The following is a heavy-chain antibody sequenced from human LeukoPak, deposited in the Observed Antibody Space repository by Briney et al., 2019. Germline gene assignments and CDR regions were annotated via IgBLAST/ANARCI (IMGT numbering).Heavy chain of an antibody. CDR2: IGGSGGST. Sequence: GGSLRLSCAASGFMFSSYAMSWVRQAPGKGLEWVSGIGGSGGSTYYADSVKGRFTISRDNSKNTLYLQMNSLRAEDTAVYYCVRDDDRPDNGLDYWGQGTLVTVSS. CDR3: VRDDDRPDNGLDY. V-gene: IGHV3-23*01. D-gene: IGHD3-22*01. J-gene: IGHJ4*02. CDR1: GFMFSSYA.